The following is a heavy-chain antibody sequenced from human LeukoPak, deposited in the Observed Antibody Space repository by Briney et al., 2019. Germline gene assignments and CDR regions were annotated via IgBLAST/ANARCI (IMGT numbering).Heavy chain of an antibody. CDR2: ISDSGGRT. J-gene: IGHJ4*02. Sequence: GGSLRLSCTVSGITLSNYGMSWVRQAPGKGLEWVAGISDSGGRTNYADSVKGRFTISRNNPKNTLYLQMNSLRAEDTAVYFCAKRGVVIRVILVGFHKEAYYFDSWGQGALVTVSS. CDR1: GITLSNYG. V-gene: IGHV3-23*01. CDR3: AKRGVVIRVILVGFHKEAYYFDS. D-gene: IGHD3-22*01.